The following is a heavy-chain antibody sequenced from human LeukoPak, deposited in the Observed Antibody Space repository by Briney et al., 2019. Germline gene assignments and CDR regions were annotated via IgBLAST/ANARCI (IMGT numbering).Heavy chain of an antibody. CDR3: ARQWNSYYYLDV. J-gene: IGHJ6*03. V-gene: IGHV5-51*01. D-gene: IGHD5-12*01. CDR2: IYPGDSDT. CDR1: GYTFSSYW. Sequence: GESLKISCKGSGYTFSSYWIAWVRQMPGKGLEWMGMIYPGDSDTRYSPSFQGQVTISADKSIGTAYLQWSSLKASDTAIYYCARQWNSYYYLDVWGQGTTVTVSS.